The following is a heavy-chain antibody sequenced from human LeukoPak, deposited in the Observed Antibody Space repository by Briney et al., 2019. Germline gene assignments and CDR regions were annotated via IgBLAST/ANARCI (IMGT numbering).Heavy chain of an antibody. Sequence: GGSLRLSCAASGFTFSDYTMNWVRQAPGKGLEWLSYITRSSSPIYHADSVKGRFTTSRDNAKNSLYLQMNSLRAEDTAVYYCARDNAGYDYWGQGTLVTVSS. CDR2: ITRSSSPI. J-gene: IGHJ4*02. D-gene: IGHD5-12*01. V-gene: IGHV3-48*01. CDR3: ARDNAGYDY. CDR1: GFTFSDYT.